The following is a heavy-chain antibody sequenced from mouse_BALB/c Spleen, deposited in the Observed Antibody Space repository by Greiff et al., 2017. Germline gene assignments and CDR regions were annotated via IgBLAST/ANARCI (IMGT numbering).Heavy chain of an antibody. Sequence: QVQLQQPGADLVKPGASVKLSCKASGYTFTSYWMHWVKQRPGQGLEWIGEINPSNGRTNYNEKFKSKATLTVDKSSSTAYMQLSSLTSEDSAVYYCARRLRAMDYWGQGTSVTVSS. CDR2: INPSNGRT. V-gene: IGHV1S81*02. D-gene: IGHD1-2*01. J-gene: IGHJ4*01. CDR1: GYTFTSYW. CDR3: ARRLRAMDY.